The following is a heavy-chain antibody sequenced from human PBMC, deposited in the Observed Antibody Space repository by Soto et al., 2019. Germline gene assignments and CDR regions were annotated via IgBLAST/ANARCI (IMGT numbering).Heavy chain of an antibody. CDR3: ASGASRWVPYFFDS. Sequence: QAQVVQSGAEVRKPGSSVKLSCKASEGTFNSYAIAWVRQAPGQGLEWMGGIIPYYNTLNYAQKFQDRVTITRGDSQNPVYLGLSSLRSDDTALYFCASGASRWVPYFFDSLGQGTLVTVSS. D-gene: IGHD6-13*01. CDR2: IIPYYNTL. CDR1: EGTFNSYA. J-gene: IGHJ4*02. V-gene: IGHV1-69*01.